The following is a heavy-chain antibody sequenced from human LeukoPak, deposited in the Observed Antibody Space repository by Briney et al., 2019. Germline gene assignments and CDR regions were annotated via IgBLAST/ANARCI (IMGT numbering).Heavy chain of an antibody. Sequence: SETLSLTCTVSGGSISSYHWSWIRQPPGKGLEWIGEINHSGSTIYNPSLKSRVTISVDTSKNQFSLKLSSVTAADTAVYYCARGVRNWFDPWGQGTLVTVSS. CDR2: INHSGST. D-gene: IGHD3-10*01. CDR1: GGSISSYH. V-gene: IGHV4-34*01. CDR3: ARGVRNWFDP. J-gene: IGHJ5*02.